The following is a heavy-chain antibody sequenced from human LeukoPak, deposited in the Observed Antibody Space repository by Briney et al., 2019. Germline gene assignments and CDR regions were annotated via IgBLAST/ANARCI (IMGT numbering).Heavy chain of an antibody. Sequence: GGSLRLSCAASGFTVSGNYMSWVRQAPGKGLEWVSFIYNGGSTSYADSVKGRFTISRDNAQNSLFLQMNSLTAEDTAVCYCARPYSSSWYAWFDPWGQGTLVTVSS. D-gene: IGHD6-13*01. CDR1: GFTVSGNY. V-gene: IGHV3-53*01. CDR2: IYNGGST. CDR3: ARPYSSSWYAWFDP. J-gene: IGHJ5*02.